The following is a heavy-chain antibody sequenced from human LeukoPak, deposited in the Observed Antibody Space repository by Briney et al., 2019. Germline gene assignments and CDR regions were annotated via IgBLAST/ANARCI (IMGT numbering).Heavy chain of an antibody. CDR3: ARADAYYYGSGSYYIGGKGFDP. Sequence: ASVKVSCKASGYTFTSYDINWVRQATGQGLEWMGWMNPSSGNTGYAQKFQGRVTITRDTSISTAYMELSSLRSEDTAVYYCARADAYYYGSGSYYIGGKGFDPWGQGTLVTVSS. D-gene: IGHD3-10*01. CDR1: GYTFTSYD. CDR2: MNPSSGNT. J-gene: IGHJ5*02. V-gene: IGHV1-8*03.